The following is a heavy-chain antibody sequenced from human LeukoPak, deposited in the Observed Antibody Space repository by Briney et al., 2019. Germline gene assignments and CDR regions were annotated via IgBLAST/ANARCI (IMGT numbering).Heavy chain of an antibody. CDR2: ISGSGGST. D-gene: IGHD3-22*01. J-gene: IGHJ3*02. Sequence: AGGSLRLSCAASGFTFSSYAMSWVRQAPGKGLEWVSAISGSGGSTYYADSVKGRFTISRDNSKNTLYLQMNSLRAEDTAVYYCAKTRGGVIVVVLDAFDIWGQGTMVTVSS. V-gene: IGHV3-23*01. CDR1: GFTFSSYA. CDR3: AKTRGGVIVVVLDAFDI.